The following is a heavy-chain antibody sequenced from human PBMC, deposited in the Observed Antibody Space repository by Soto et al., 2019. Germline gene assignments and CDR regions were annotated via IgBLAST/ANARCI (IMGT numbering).Heavy chain of an antibody. CDR1: GFTFSSAP. Sequence: EVQLVESGGGFVKPGESLTLSYAASGFTFSSAPMSWVRQAPGKGLEWVGRIKPNTNGGAIDYLAPVKGRFTLSRDDSNNTLYLQMNSLKIEDSALYYCTTPAIPVDGTQPFNYWGQGALVTVSS. V-gene: IGHV3-15*01. CDR3: TTPAIPVDGTQPFNY. J-gene: IGHJ4*02. D-gene: IGHD6-19*01. CDR2: IKPNTNGGAI.